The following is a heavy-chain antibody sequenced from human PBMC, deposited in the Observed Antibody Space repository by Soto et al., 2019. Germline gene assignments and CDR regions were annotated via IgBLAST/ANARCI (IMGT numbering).Heavy chain of an antibody. V-gene: IGHV3-21*01. J-gene: IGHJ4*02. D-gene: IGHD3-16*02. Sequence: GGSLRLSCAASGFTFSSYSMNWVRQAPGKGLEWVSSISSSSSYIYYADSVKGRFTISRDNAKNSLYLQMNSLRAEDTAVYYCARGPDADPTFYDYVWGSYRYWGQGTLVTVSS. CDR1: GFTFSSYS. CDR3: ARGPDADPTFYDYVWGSYRY. CDR2: ISSSSSYI.